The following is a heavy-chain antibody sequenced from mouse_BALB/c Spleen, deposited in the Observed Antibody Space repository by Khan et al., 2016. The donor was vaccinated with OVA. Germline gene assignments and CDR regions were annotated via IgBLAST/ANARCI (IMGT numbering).Heavy chain of an antibody. V-gene: IGHV3-2*02. CDR3: ARMQGGDFDY. D-gene: IGHD6-1*01. CDR1: GYSITSDYA. J-gene: IGHJ2*01. Sequence: EVKLLESGPGLVKPSQSLSLTCPVTGYSITSDYAWNWIRQFPGNKLEWMGYIRYSGNTKYNPSLKSRISITRDTSKNQFFLQLNFVTIEDTATYYCARMQGGDFDYWGQGTTLTVSS. CDR2: IRYSGNT.